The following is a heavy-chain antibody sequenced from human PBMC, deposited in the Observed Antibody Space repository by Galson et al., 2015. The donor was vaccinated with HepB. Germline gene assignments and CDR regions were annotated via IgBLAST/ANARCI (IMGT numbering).Heavy chain of an antibody. CDR1: GYTFTGYY. V-gene: IGHV1-2*06. CDR2: INPNSGGT. CDR3: VRDRGSSWYSDYYYGMDV. J-gene: IGHJ6*02. D-gene: IGHD6-13*01. Sequence: SVKVSCKASGYTFTGYYMHWVRQAPGQGLEWMGRINPNSGGTNYAQKFQGRVTMTRDTSISTAYMELSRLRSDDTAVYYCVRDRGSSWYSDYYYGMDVWGQGTTVTVSS.